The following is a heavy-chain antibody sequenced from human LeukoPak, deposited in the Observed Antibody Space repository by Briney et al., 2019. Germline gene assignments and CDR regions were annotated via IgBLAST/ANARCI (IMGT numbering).Heavy chain of an antibody. Sequence: PSETLSLTCTVSGASINTSSFYWGWIRQPPGKGLEWIGSVYYSGSTYYNPSLRSRLTIAADTSKNQFSLKLRSLTAADTAVYYCVRQASSDWGQGTLVTVSS. J-gene: IGHJ1*01. CDR1: GASINTSSFY. V-gene: IGHV4-39*01. CDR2: VYYSGST. CDR3: VRQASSD.